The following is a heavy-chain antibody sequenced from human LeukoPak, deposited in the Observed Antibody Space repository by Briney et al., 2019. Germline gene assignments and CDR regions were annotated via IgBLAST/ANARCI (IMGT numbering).Heavy chain of an antibody. V-gene: IGHV4-39*01. D-gene: IGHD3/OR15-3a*01. CDR1: GGSISSSNSY. Sequence: SETLSLTCTVSGGSISSSNSYWGWIRQPPGKGLEWIGSIYYSGNTYYNASLKSQVSISIDTSKNQSSLRLTSVTAADTAVYYCARQTGSGLFILPGGQGTLVTVSS. CDR3: ARQTGSGLFILP. CDR2: IYYSGNT. J-gene: IGHJ4*02.